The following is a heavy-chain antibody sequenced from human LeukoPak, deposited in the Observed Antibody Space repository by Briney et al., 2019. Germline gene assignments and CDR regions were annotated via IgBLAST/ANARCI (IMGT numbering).Heavy chain of an antibody. CDR3: ARSQYYDFWSGYNSEYFQH. Sequence: SETLSLTCTVSGYSISCGYYRGWIRQPPGKGLEWIGSIYHSGSTYYNPSLKSRVIISVDTSKNQFSLKLSSVTAADTAVYYCARSQYYDFWSGYNSEYFQHWGQGTLVTVSS. V-gene: IGHV4-38-2*02. CDR2: IYHSGST. D-gene: IGHD3-3*01. CDR1: GYSISCGYY. J-gene: IGHJ1*01.